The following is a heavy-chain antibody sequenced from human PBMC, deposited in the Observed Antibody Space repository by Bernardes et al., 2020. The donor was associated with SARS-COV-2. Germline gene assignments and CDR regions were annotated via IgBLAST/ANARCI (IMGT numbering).Heavy chain of an antibody. V-gene: IGHV4-34*01. J-gene: IGHJ4*02. D-gene: IGHD3-10*01. CDR2: INHSGST. CDR1: GGSFSGYY. Sequence: SEPLSLTCAVYGGSFSGYYWSWIRQPPGKGLEWIGEINHSGSTNYNPSLKSRVTISVDTSKNQFSLKLSSVTAADTAVYYCARRGKILWFGELSGALDYWGQGTLVTVSS. CDR3: ARRGKILWFGELSGALDY.